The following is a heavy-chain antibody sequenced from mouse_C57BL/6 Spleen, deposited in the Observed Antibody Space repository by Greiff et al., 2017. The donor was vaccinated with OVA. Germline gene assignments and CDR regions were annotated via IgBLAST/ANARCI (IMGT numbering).Heavy chain of an antibody. CDR2: ISDGGSYT. CDR3: ARDRALYYGSSSYYFDY. CDR1: GFTFSSYA. D-gene: IGHD1-1*01. J-gene: IGHJ2*01. V-gene: IGHV5-4*01. Sequence: EVNVVESGGGLVKPGGSLKLSCAASGFTFSSYAMSWVRQTPEKRLEWVATISDGGSYTYYPDNVKGRFTISRDNAKNNLYLQMSHLKSEDTAMYYCARDRALYYGSSSYYFDYWGQGTTLTVSS.